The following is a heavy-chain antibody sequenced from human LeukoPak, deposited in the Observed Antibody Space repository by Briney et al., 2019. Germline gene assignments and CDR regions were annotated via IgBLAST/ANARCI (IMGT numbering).Heavy chain of an antibody. J-gene: IGHJ4*02. CDR3: ARQQYYYDSSGYYPSRNFDY. Sequence: GESLKISCKGSGYRFTSYWIGWVRQMPGKGLEWMGIIYPGDSDTRYSPSFQGQVTISADKSISTAYLQWSSLKASDTAMYYCARQQYYYDSSGYYPSRNFDYWGQGTLVTVSS. V-gene: IGHV5-51*01. D-gene: IGHD3-22*01. CDR1: GYRFTSYW. CDR2: IYPGDSDT.